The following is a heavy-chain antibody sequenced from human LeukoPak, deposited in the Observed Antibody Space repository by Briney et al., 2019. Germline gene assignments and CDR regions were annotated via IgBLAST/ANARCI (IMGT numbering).Heavy chain of an antibody. CDR3: ATDLTCSSTSCYVDY. CDR1: GYTFTSYY. J-gene: IGHJ4*02. Sequence: GASVKVSCKASGYTFTSYYMHWVRQAPGKGLEWMGSFDPEDGETIYAQKFQGRVTMTEDTSTDTAYMELSSLRSEDTAIYYCATDLTCSSTSCYVDYWGQGTLVTVSS. D-gene: IGHD2-2*01. CDR2: FDPEDGET. V-gene: IGHV1-24*01.